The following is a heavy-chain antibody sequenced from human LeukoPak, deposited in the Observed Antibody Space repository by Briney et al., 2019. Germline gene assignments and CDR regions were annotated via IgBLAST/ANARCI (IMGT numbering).Heavy chain of an antibody. J-gene: IGHJ4*02. V-gene: IGHV4-39*01. D-gene: IGHD6-13*01. Sequence: SETLSLTCTVSGGSIRSSSYYWGWIRQPPGKGLEWIGTIYYSGSTSYSPSLKSRVTISVDTSKNQFSLKLSFVTAADTAVYYCARLDIAAAGIDYWGQGTLVTVSS. CDR3: ARLDIAAAGIDY. CDR2: IYYSGST. CDR1: GGSIRSSSYY.